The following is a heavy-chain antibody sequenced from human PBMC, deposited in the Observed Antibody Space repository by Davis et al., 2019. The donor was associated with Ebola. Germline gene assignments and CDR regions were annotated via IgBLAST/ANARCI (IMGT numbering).Heavy chain of an antibody. CDR1: GFTFSSYA. V-gene: IGHV3-23*01. D-gene: IGHD6-19*01. CDR3: AKDSISMAALHDD. Sequence: GESLKISCAASGFTFSSYAMSWVRQAPGKGLEWVSTISGSGDGIYYTDSVKGRFTISSDNSKHTLYLQMNSLRADDTAVYHCAKDSISMAALHDDWGQGTLVTVSS. CDR2: ISGSGDGI. J-gene: IGHJ4*02.